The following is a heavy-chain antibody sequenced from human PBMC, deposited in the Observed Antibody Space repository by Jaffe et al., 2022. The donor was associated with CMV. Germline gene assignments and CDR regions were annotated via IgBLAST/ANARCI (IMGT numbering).Heavy chain of an antibody. CDR3: ARIFVVVVVPAAIPWDYYYGMDV. CDR1: GFSLSNARMG. J-gene: IGHJ6*02. D-gene: IGHD2-2*01. Sequence: QVTLKESGPVLVKPTETLTLTCTVSGFSLSNARMGVSWIRQPPGKALEWLAHIFSNDEKSYSTSLKSRLTISKDTSKSQVVLTMTNMDPVDTATYYCARIFVVVVVPAAIPWDYYYGMDVWGQGTTVTVSS. V-gene: IGHV2-26*01. CDR2: IFSNDEK.